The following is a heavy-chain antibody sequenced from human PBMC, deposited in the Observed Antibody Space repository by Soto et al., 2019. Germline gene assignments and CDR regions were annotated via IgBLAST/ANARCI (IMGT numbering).Heavy chain of an antibody. D-gene: IGHD4-17*01. Sequence: QVQLVESGGGVVQPGRSLRLSCAASGFTFSSYGMHWVRQAPGKGLEWVAVIWYDGSNKYYADSVKGRFTISRDNSKNTLYPQMNSLRAEDTAVYYCARASYGDFDYWGQGTLVTVSS. CDR3: ARASYGDFDY. V-gene: IGHV3-33*01. J-gene: IGHJ4*02. CDR1: GFTFSSYG. CDR2: IWYDGSNK.